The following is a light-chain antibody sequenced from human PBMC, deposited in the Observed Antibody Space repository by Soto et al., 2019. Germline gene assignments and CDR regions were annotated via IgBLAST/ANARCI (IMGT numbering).Light chain of an antibody. CDR3: QSYDSSLSGYV. CDR2: GNS. CDR1: SSNIGAGYD. Sequence: QLVLTQPPSVSGAPGQRVTISCTGSSSNIGAGYDVHWYQQLPGTAPKLLIYGNSTRPSGVPDRFSGSKSGTSASLAITGLQAEDEADYYCQSYDSSLSGYVFGTGTKLTVL. J-gene: IGLJ1*01. V-gene: IGLV1-40*01.